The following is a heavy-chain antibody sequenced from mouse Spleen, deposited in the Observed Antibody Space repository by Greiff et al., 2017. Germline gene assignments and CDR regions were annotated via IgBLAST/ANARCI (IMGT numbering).Heavy chain of an antibody. D-gene: IGHD2-4*01. CDR2: IDPSDSET. V-gene: IGHV1-52*01. Sequence: QVQLQQPGAELVRPGSSVKLSCKASGYTFTSYWMHWVKQRPIQGLEWIGNIDPSDSETHYNQKFKDKATLTVDKSSSTAYMQLSSLTSEDSAVYYCARGWDDYDRGAMDYWGQGTSVTVSS. CDR3: ARGWDDYDRGAMDY. CDR1: GYTFTSYW. J-gene: IGHJ4*01.